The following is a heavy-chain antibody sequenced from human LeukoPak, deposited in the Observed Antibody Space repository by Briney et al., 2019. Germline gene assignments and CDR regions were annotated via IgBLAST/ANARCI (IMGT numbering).Heavy chain of an antibody. J-gene: IGHJ5*02. V-gene: IGHV3-30-3*01. CDR1: GFTFSSYA. D-gene: IGHD6-13*01. CDR3: ARVSSSRYWLDP. CDR2: ISYDGSNK. Sequence: GGSLRLSCAASGFTFSSYAMHWVRQAPGKGLEWVARISYDGSNKYYADSVKGRFTISRDNSKNTLYLQMNSLRAEDTAVYYCARVSSSRYWLDPWGQGTLVTVSS.